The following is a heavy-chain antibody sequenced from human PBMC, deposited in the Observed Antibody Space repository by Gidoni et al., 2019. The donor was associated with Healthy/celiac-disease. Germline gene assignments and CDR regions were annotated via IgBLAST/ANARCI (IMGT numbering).Heavy chain of an antibody. V-gene: IGHV3-33*01. J-gene: IGHJ4*02. CDR1: GFTFSSYG. CDR3: ARDRWELRY. Sequence: QVQLVESGGGVVQPGRSLRLSCAASGFTFSSYGVHWVRQAPGKGLEWVAVIWYDGSNKYYADSVKGRFTISRDNSKNTLYLQMNSLRAEDTAVYYCARDRWELRYWGQGTLVTVSS. D-gene: IGHD1-26*01. CDR2: IWYDGSNK.